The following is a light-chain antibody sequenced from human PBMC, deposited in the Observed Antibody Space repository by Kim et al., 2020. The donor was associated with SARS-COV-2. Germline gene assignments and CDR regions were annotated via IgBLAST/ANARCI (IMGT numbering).Light chain of an antibody. CDR3: QQYNNWPPWT. CDR2: GAS. Sequence: SPGERATLPCRASQSVSSNLAWYQHKPGQAPRLLIYGASTRATGIPARFSGSGSGTEFTLTISSLQSEDFAVYYCQQYNNWPPWTFGQGTKVDIK. CDR1: QSVSSN. J-gene: IGKJ1*01. V-gene: IGKV3-15*01.